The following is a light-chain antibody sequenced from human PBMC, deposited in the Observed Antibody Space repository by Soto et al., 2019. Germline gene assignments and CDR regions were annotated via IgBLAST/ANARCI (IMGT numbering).Light chain of an antibody. Sequence: DIQMTQSPSSVSASVGDRVTITCRASQGIRGWLAWYQQKPGKAPNLLIYAASSLQRVVPSRFSGTASGPAFTPTLSRLQPEDVATYYCQQADTFPLTFGGGTKVELK. J-gene: IGKJ4*01. V-gene: IGKV1-12*01. CDR1: QGIRGW. CDR3: QQADTFPLT. CDR2: AAS.